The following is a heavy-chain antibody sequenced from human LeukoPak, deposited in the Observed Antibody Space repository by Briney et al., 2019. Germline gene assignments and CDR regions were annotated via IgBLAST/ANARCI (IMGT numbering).Heavy chain of an antibody. CDR2: ISYDGSTK. CDR3: AGSDGYYSPLDY. V-gene: IGHV3-30-3*01. Sequence: GRPLRLSCAASGFTFSQYAMNWVRQAPGKGLEWVAVISYDGSTKYYADSVKGRFTISRDNSKNTLGLQLNSLRAEDTAVYYCAGSDGYYSPLDYWGRGTLVTVSS. J-gene: IGHJ4*02. D-gene: IGHD3-22*01. CDR1: GFTFSQYA.